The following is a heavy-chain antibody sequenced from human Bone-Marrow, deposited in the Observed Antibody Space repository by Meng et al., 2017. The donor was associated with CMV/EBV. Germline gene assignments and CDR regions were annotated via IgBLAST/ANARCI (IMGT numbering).Heavy chain of an antibody. J-gene: IGHJ4*02. Sequence: GESLKISCAASGFTFSSYAMSWVRQAPGKGLEWVSAISGSGGSTYYADSVKGRFTISRDNAKNSLYLQMNSLRAEDTAVYYCASYDYGGNRIFDYWGQGTLVTVSS. D-gene: IGHD4-23*01. CDR3: ASYDYGGNRIFDY. CDR1: GFTFSSYA. CDR2: ISGSGGST. V-gene: IGHV3-23*01.